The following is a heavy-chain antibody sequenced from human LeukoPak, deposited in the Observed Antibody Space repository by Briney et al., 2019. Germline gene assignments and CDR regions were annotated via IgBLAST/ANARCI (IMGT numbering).Heavy chain of an antibody. CDR1: GGSISSSSYY. V-gene: IGHV4-39*02. Sequence: SETLSLTCTVSGGSISSSSYYWGWIRQPPGKGLEWIGSIYYSGSTYYNPSLKSRVTISVDTSKNQFSLKLSSVTAADTAVYYCARDGEPWELLALRDWDFDYWGQGTLVTVSS. CDR3: ARDGEPWELLALRDWDFDY. CDR2: IYYSGST. D-gene: IGHD1-26*01. J-gene: IGHJ4*02.